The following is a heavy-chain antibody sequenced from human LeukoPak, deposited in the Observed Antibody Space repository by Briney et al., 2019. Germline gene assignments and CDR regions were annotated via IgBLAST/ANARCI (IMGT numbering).Heavy chain of an antibody. CDR1: GFTFSSYG. V-gene: IGHV3-33*01. J-gene: IGHJ4*02. CDR2: IWYDGSNK. D-gene: IGHD6-13*01. CDR3: ASYDPDSSSWYHFDY. Sequence: GRSPRLSCAASGFTFSSYGMHWVRQAPGKGLEWVAVIWYDGSNKYYADSVKGRFTISRDNSKNTLYLQMNSLRAEDTAVYYCASYDPDSSSWYHFDYWGQGTLVTVSS.